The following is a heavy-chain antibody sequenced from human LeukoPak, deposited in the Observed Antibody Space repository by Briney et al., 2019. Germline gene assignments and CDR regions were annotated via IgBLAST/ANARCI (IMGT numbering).Heavy chain of an antibody. J-gene: IGHJ6*03. D-gene: IGHD6-13*01. V-gene: IGHV4-38-2*02. Sequence: SETLSLTCTVSGYSISSGYYWGWIRQPPGKGLEWIGSIYHSGRTFYNPSLKSRVTISVDTSKNQFSLKLSSVTAADTAVYYCARDYSLYSSSWYNNYYYYYMDVWGKGTTVTISS. CDR1: GYSISSGYY. CDR3: ARDYSLYSSSWYNNYYYYYMDV. CDR2: IYHSGRT.